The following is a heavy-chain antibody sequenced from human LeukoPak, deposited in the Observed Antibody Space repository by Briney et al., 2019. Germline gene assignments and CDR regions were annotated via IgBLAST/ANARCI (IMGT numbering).Heavy chain of an antibody. D-gene: IGHD5-18*01. J-gene: IGHJ4*02. Sequence: ASVKVSCKASGYTFTSYDINWVRQATGQGLEWMGIINPSGGSTSYAQKFQGRVTMTRDTSTSTVYMELSSLRSEDTAVYYCAREDTAMTSMDYFDYWGQGTLVTVSS. CDR2: INPSGGST. CDR3: AREDTAMTSMDYFDY. V-gene: IGHV1-46*01. CDR1: GYTFTSYD.